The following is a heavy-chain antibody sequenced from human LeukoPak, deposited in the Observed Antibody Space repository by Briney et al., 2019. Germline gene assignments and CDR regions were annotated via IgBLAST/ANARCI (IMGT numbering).Heavy chain of an antibody. J-gene: IGHJ5*02. CDR1: GYTFTGYY. D-gene: IGHD6-6*01. Sequence: ASVTVSCKASGYTFTGYYMHWVRQAPGQGLEWMGWINPNSGGTNYAQKFQGRVTMTRDTSISTAYMELSRLRSDDTAVYYCARTIGAARLLRRGSSWFDPWGQGTLVTVSS. V-gene: IGHV1-2*02. CDR3: ARTIGAARLLRRGSSWFDP. CDR2: INPNSGGT.